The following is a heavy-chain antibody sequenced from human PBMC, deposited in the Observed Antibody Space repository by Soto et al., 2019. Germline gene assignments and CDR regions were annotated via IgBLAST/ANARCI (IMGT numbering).Heavy chain of an antibody. D-gene: IGHD2-15*01. J-gene: IGHJ4*02. V-gene: IGHV3-30*04. CDR3: ASSYSISSFGY. CDR2: ISYDGSNK. Sequence: GGSLRLSCAASGFTFSSYAMHWVRQAPDKGLEWVAVISYDGSNKYYADSVKGRFTISRDNSKNTLYLQMNSLRAEDTAVYYCASSYSISSFGYWGQGTLVTVSS. CDR1: GFTFSSYA.